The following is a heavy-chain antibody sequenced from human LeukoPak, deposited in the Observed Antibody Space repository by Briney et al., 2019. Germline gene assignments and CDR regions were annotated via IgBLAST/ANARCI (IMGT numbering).Heavy chain of an antibody. CDR1: GFTFSTYA. D-gene: IGHD2-15*01. CDR2: ISGSGGST. V-gene: IGHV3-23*01. CDR3: AKSGTGCSGGSCYSHHFDC. Sequence: GGSLRLSCAASGFTFSTYAMNWVRQAPGKGLEGVSAISGSGGSTSYADSVKGRFTLPRDNSKSTVYLQMNSLRADDTAVYYCAKSGTGCSGGSCYSHHFDCWGQGALVTVSS. J-gene: IGHJ4*02.